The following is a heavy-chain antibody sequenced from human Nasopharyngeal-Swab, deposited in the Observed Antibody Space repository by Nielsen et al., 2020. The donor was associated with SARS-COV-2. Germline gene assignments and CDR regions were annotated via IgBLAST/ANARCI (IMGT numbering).Heavy chain of an antibody. J-gene: IGHJ5*02. V-gene: IGHV1-18*01. CDR3: ARVPLWFGVLLDNWFDP. Sequence: ASVPVSCKASVYTFTSYGISWVRQAPGQGLEWMGWVSAYNGNTNYAQKLQGRVTMTTDTSTSTAYMELRSLRSDDTAVYYFARVPLWFGVLLDNWFDPWGQGTLVTVSS. CDR2: VSAYNGNT. D-gene: IGHD3-10*01. CDR1: VYTFTSYG.